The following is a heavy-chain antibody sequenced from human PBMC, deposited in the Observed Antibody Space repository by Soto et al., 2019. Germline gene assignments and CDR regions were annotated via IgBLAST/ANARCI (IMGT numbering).Heavy chain of an antibody. CDR3: AIRVWGQQLVNFDP. Sequence: QVQLVQSGAEVKKPGASVKVSCKASGYTFTSYDINWVRQATGQGLEWMGWMNPNSGNTGYAQKFQGRVTMTRNTSISTAYMELSSLRSEDTAAYYCAIRVWGQQLVNFDPWGQGTLVTVSS. V-gene: IGHV1-8*01. J-gene: IGHJ5*02. D-gene: IGHD6-13*01. CDR1: GYTFTSYD. CDR2: MNPNSGNT.